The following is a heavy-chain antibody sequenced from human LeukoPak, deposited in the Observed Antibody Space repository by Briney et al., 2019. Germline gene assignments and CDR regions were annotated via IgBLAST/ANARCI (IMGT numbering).Heavy chain of an antibody. J-gene: IGHJ5*02. CDR2: INHSGST. D-gene: IGHD3-10*01. Sequence: SETLSLTCAVYGGSFSGYYWSWIRQPPGKGLEWIGEINHSGSTNYNPSLTSRVTISVDTSKNQFSLKLSSAAAADTAVYYCVRGYYGSGSYHWFDPWGQGTLVTVSS. CDR3: VRGYYGSGSYHWFDP. CDR1: GGSFSGYY. V-gene: IGHV4-34*01.